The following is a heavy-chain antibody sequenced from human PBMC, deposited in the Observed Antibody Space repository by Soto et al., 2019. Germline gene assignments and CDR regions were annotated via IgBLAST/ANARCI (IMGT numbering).Heavy chain of an antibody. CDR2: ISWNSGSI. CDR1: GFTFDDYA. D-gene: IGHD3-3*01. Sequence: GGSLRLSCAASGFTFDDYAMHWVRQAPGKGLEWVSGISWNSGSIGYADSVKGRFTISRDNAKNSLYLQMNSLRAEDTALYYCARGTLEWLLYRFLFDYWGQGTLVTVSS. V-gene: IGHV3-9*01. J-gene: IGHJ4*02. CDR3: ARGTLEWLLYRFLFDY.